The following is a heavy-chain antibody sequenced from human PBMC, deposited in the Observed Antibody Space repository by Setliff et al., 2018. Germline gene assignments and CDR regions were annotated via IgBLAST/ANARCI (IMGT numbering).Heavy chain of an antibody. CDR3: ARVSGFLYVDV. V-gene: IGHV4-61*09. J-gene: IGHJ6*03. CDR1: GGSISSRTYY. CDR2: IYTSWST. Sequence: NPSETLSLTCNVSGGSISSRTYYWSWIRQPAGKGLEWIGHIYTSWSTNYNPSLKSRVTMSVDTTKNQFSLKLTSVTAADTAVYYRARVSGFLYVDVWGKGTTVTVSS. D-gene: IGHD3-3*01.